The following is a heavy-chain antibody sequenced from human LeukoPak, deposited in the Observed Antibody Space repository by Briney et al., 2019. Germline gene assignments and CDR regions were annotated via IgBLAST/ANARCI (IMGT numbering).Heavy chain of an antibody. D-gene: IGHD1-26*01. J-gene: IGHJ5*02. CDR1: DASISSSSFY. CDR3: ARDWYSGTYYP. Sequence: SETLSLTCTVSDASISSSSFYWGWIRQPPGKGLEWIGSIYYSGGTYYNPSLKSRVTISVDTSKNQFSLKLSSVTAADTAVYYCARDWYSGTYYPWGQGTLVTVSS. V-gene: IGHV4-39*07. CDR2: IYYSGGT.